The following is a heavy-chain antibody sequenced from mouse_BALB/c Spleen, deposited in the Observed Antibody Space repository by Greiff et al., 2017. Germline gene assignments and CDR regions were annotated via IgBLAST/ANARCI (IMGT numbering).Heavy chain of an antibody. J-gene: IGHJ4*01. CDR3: ARGSYYRYDDAMDY. V-gene: IGHV5-4*02. CDR2: ISDGGSYT. CDR1: GFTFSDYY. Sequence: EVQGVESGGGLVKPGGSLKLSCAASGFTFSDYYMYWVRQTPEKRLEWVATISDGGSYTYYPDSVKGRFTISRDNAKNNLYLQMSSLKSEDTAMYYCARGSYYRYDDAMDYWGQGTSVTVSS. D-gene: IGHD2-14*01.